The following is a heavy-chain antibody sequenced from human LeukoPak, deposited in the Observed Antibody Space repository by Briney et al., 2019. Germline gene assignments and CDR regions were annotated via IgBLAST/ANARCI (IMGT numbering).Heavy chain of an antibody. CDR1: GYTLTSYG. CDR2: INTNTGNP. CDR3: AGSPNYGDYSPYYFDY. Sequence: ASVKVSCKASGYTLTSYGMSWVRQAPGQGLEWMGWINTNTGNPTYAQGFTGRFFFSLDTSVSTAYLQISSLKAEDSAMFYCAGSPNYGDYSPYYFDYWGQGTLVTVSS. V-gene: IGHV7-4-1*02. D-gene: IGHD4-17*01. J-gene: IGHJ4*02.